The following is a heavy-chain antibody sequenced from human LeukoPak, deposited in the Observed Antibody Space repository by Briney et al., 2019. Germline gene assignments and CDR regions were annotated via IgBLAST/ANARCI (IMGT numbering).Heavy chain of an antibody. D-gene: IGHD6-13*01. J-gene: IGHJ4*02. Sequence: SETLSLTCAVSGYSISSGYYWGWIRQPPGTGLEWIGSIYHSGSTYYHPSLKSRVTISVDTSKNQFSLKLNSVTAADTAVYYCARHRGLRIAPAGTWVMFWGQGTLVTVSS. CDR2: IYHSGST. V-gene: IGHV4-38-2*01. CDR3: ARHRGLRIAPAGTWVMF. CDR1: GYSISSGYY.